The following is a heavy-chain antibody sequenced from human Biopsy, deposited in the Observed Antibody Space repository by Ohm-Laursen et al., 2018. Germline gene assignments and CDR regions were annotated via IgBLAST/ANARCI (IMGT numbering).Heavy chain of an antibody. J-gene: IGHJ3*01. D-gene: IGHD3-3*01. CDR1: GGTFSSYI. Sequence: SSVKVSCKASGGTFSSYIFAWVRQAPKQRPEWMGDVMPFFGTAQYAPKLQGRVSMTADKITYTAYMELTSLTSADTAVFFCARLYRLDDYWEDDPPDAFDVWGQGTMVTVSS. CDR2: VMPFFGTA. V-gene: IGHV1-69*06. CDR3: ARLYRLDDYWEDDPPDAFDV.